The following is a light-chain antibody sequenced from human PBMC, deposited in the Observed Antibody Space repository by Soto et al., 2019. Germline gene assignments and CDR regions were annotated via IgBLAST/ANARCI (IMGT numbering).Light chain of an antibody. CDR3: VLYMGSGIWV. Sequence: QTVVTQEPSFSVSPGGTVTLTCGLSSGSVSTIYYPSWYQQTPGQAPRTLIYSTNTRSSGVPDRFSGSILGNKAALTITGAQAEDESDYYCVLYMGSGIWVFGGGTKLTVL. V-gene: IGLV8-61*01. J-gene: IGLJ2*01. CDR1: SGSVSTIYY. CDR2: STN.